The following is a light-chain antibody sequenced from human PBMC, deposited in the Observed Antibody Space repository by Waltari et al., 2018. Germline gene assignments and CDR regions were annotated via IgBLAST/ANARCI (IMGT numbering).Light chain of an antibody. J-gene: IGLJ1*01. Sequence: QSALTQPASVSGSPGQSITISCSGTDSDVGAYDFVSWYQQHPGKAPHLIIYEVSNRPPGISNRFSASKSVNTASLTISGLQAEDEADYYCSSYTTSSAPGVFGTGTRVTVL. V-gene: IGLV2-14*01. CDR1: DSDVGAYDF. CDR3: SSYTTSSAPGV. CDR2: EVS.